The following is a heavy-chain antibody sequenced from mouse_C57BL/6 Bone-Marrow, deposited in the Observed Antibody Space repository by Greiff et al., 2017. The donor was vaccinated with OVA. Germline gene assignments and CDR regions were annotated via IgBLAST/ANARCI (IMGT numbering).Heavy chain of an antibody. V-gene: IGHV5-12*01. CDR3: ARHEDGYSAWFAY. J-gene: IGHJ3*01. Sequence: EVNVVESGGGLVQPGGSLKLSCAASGFTFSDYYMYWVRQTPEKRLEWVAYISNGGGSTYYPDTVKGRFTISRDNAKKTLYLQMSRLKSEDTAMYYCARHEDGYSAWFAYWGQGTLVTVSA. CDR2: ISNGGGST. CDR1: GFTFSDYY. D-gene: IGHD2-3*01.